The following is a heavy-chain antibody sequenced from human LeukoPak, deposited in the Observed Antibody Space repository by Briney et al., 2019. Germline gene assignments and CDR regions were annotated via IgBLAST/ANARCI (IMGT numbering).Heavy chain of an antibody. CDR1: GGSFSGYY. D-gene: IGHD3-3*01. CDR2: INHSGST. Sequence: SETLSLTCAVYGGSFSGYYWSWIRQSPGKGLEWIGEINHSGSTNYNPSLKSRVTISVDTSKNQFSLKLSSVTAADTAVYYCARGLYDFWSGTLFDYWGQGTPVTVSS. V-gene: IGHV4-34*01. J-gene: IGHJ4*02. CDR3: ARGLYDFWSGTLFDY.